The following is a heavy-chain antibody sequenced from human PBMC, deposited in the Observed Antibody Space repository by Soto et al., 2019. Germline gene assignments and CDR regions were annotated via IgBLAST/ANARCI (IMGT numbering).Heavy chain of an antibody. V-gene: IGHV1-18*01. Sequence: ASVKVSCKASGYTFTSYGISWVRQAPGQGLEWMGWISAYNGNTNYAQKLQGRVTMTTDTSTSTAYMELRSLRSDDTAVYCCARVRKVITFGGDIVPPADLGYWGQGTLVTVSS. CDR2: ISAYNGNT. D-gene: IGHD3-16*02. CDR1: GYTFTSYG. CDR3: ARVRKVITFGGDIVPPADLGY. J-gene: IGHJ4*02.